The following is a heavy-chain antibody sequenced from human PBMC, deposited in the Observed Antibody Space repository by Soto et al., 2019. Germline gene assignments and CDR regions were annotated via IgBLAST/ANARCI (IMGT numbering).Heavy chain of an antibody. V-gene: IGHV4-39*01. CDR3: ARHFGNYGDWAFDF. CDR1: GGSIRDSSHY. Sequence: SETLSLTCTVSGGSIRDSSHYWAWIRQPPGKGLEWIATINYSGRTYYNPSLRSRVTISVDTSRDQFSLNLNSVTAADTAVYYCARHFGNYGDWAFDFWGQGTLVTVSS. J-gene: IGHJ4*02. D-gene: IGHD4-17*01. CDR2: INYSGRT.